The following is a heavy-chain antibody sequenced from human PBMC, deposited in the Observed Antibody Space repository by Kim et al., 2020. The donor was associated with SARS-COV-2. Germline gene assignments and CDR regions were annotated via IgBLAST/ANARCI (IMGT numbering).Heavy chain of an antibody. V-gene: IGHV7-4-1*02. Sequence: YAHGCTGRFVFSLDTSVSTAYLQFSSLKAEDTAVYYCARGSSYDSSVIDYWGQGTLVTVSS. CDR3: ARGSSYDSSVIDY. D-gene: IGHD3-22*01. J-gene: IGHJ4*02.